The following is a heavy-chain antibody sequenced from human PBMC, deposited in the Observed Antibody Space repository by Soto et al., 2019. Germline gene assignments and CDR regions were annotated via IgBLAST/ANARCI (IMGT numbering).Heavy chain of an antibody. CDR1: GFTFSSYE. V-gene: IGHV3-48*03. CDR2: ISNSGSTT. D-gene: IGHD3-22*01. J-gene: IGHJ4*02. Sequence: EVQLVESRGGLVQPGGSLRLSCAASGFTFSSYEMNWVRQAPGKGLEWVSYISNSGSTTYYADSVKGRFTISRDNAKNSLYLQMNSLRAEDTAIYYCARGNPFYYDNSGFDYWGQGTLVTVSS. CDR3: ARGNPFYYDNSGFDY.